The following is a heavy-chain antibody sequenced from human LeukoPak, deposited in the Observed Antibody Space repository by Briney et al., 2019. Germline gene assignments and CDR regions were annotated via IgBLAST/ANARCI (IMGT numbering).Heavy chain of an antibody. CDR3: ARRGNRYSGHAGSDP. V-gene: IGHV1-69*13. J-gene: IGHJ5*02. Sequence: GASVKVSCKASGGTFSSYALSWVRQAPGQGLEWMGGIIPISGTAKYAQKFQGRVTITADDSTSTAYMELSSLRSEDTAVYYCARRGNRYSGHAGSDPWGQGTLVTVSS. D-gene: IGHD5-12*01. CDR2: IIPISGTA. CDR1: GGTFSSYA.